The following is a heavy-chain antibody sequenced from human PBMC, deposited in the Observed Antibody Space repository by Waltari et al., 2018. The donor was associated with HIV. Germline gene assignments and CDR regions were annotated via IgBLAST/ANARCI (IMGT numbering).Heavy chain of an antibody. D-gene: IGHD7-27*01. CDR3: ARHWVY. CDR1: GGSISSSSYY. J-gene: IGHJ4*02. CDR2: IYYSGGT. Sequence: QLQLQESGPGLVKPSETLSLTCTVSGGSISSSSYYWGWIRPPPGKGLEWFGCIYYSGGTYTNPSLKSRVTISVDTSKTQFSLKLSSVTAADTAVYYCARHWVYWGQGTLVTVSS. V-gene: IGHV4-39*01.